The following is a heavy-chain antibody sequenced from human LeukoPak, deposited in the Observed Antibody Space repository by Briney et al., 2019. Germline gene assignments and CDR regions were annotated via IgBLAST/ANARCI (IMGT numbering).Heavy chain of an antibody. CDR1: GYTFTYFY. J-gene: IGHJ4*02. V-gene: IGHV1-46*04. CDR2: INPRSGST. CDR3: ARVNYDSSGYKAQFFDY. Sequence: ASVKVSCKASGYTFTYFYMHWVLQAPGQGLESMGIINPRSGSTTYAQRLQGRVTMTRDTSTSTIFLELSSLTSEDTAVYYCARVNYDSSGYKAQFFDYWGQGTLVTVSS. D-gene: IGHD3-22*01.